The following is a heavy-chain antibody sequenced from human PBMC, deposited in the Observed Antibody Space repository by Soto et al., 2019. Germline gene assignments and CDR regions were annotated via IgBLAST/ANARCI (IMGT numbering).Heavy chain of an antibody. J-gene: IGHJ4*02. V-gene: IGHV4-34*01. D-gene: IGHD5-12*01. CDR3: ARGQEGVVATH. CDR1: GGSLSHYY. Sequence: QVQLQQWGAGLLKPSETLSLNCAVNGGSLSHYYWSWLRQPPGKGLEWIGEIKGDGSTNYSPSLKSRATISSDTYNNQFSLRLYAVTAADTGVYYCARGQEGVVATHWDQGTLVTVSS. CDR2: IKGDGST.